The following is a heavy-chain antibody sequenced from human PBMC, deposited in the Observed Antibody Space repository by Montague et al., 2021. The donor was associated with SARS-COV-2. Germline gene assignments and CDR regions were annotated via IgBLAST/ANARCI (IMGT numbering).Heavy chain of an antibody. CDR3: ARGTSTVNIIVVVITGIGYYFDH. D-gene: IGHD3-22*01. CDR2: IYTSGTT. Sequence: LSCAASGFTFSSYAMSWVRQAPGKGLEWIGRIYTSGTTDYSFSLKSRVTISVDTSKNQFSLKLTSVTAADTAVYYCARGTSTVNIIVVVITGIGYYFDHWGQGTLVTVSS. CDR1: GFTFSSYA. J-gene: IGHJ4*02. V-gene: IGHV4-59*10.